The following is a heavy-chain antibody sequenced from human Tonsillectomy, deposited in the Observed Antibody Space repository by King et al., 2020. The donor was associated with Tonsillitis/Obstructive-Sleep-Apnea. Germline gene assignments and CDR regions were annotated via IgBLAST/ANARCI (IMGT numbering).Heavy chain of an antibody. D-gene: IGHD3-3*01. CDR2: IYWDDDK. J-gene: IGHJ6*03. CDR1: GFSLSTSGVG. Sequence: TLKESGPTLVKPTQTLTLTCTFSGFSLSTSGVGVGWIRQPPGKALEWLALIYWDDDKHYSPSLKSRLTITKDTSKNQVVLTMTNMDPGDTGTYHCAHSVLDLWSGHISRMDVWGKGTTVTVSS. V-gene: IGHV2-5*02. CDR3: AHSVLDLWSGHISRMDV.